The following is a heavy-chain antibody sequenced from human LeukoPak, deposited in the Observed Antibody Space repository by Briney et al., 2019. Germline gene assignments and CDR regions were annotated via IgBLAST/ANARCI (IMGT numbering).Heavy chain of an antibody. Sequence: PGGSLRLSCAASGFTVSSKYMSWVRQAPGKGLEWVAVIWYDGSNKHYAESVKGRFSISRDNSKSTLYLQMNSLRAEDTAVYYCARARGVCTGYRPIDYWGQGTLVTVSS. J-gene: IGHJ4*02. CDR2: IWYDGSNK. CDR1: GFTVSSKY. D-gene: IGHD3/OR15-3a*01. V-gene: IGHV3-33*08. CDR3: ARARGVCTGYRPIDY.